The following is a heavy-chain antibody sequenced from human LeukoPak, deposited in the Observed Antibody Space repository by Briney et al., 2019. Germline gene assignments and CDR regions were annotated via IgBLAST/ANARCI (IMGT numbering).Heavy chain of an antibody. V-gene: IGHV3-74*01. CDR3: ARGRVSLSYFDY. Sequence: GGSLRLSCVASGFTFSDSWMHWVHQAPGKGLVWVSRIDGGGSNTPYADSVKGRFTISRDNAKSTLYLQMNSLRAEDTAVYYCARGRVSLSYFDYWGQGTLVTVSS. CDR2: IDGGGSNT. CDR1: GFTFSDSW. D-gene: IGHD3-10*01. J-gene: IGHJ4*02.